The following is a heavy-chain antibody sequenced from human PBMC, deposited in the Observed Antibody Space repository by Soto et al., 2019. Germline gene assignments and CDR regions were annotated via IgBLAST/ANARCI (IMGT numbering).Heavy chain of an antibody. CDR1: GYTFSRYG. J-gene: IGHJ4*02. CDR2: ISGYNGNT. CDR3: ETFYRAGSPRGYLDN. V-gene: IGHV1-18*01. D-gene: IGHD6-13*01. Sequence: ASVKVSCKASGYTFSRYGISWVRQAPGQGLEWMGWISGYNGNTNYAQKFQGRVTMTTDTATSTAYMELRSLTSDDTAVYYCETFYRAGSPRGYLDNWGQGTLVTVSS.